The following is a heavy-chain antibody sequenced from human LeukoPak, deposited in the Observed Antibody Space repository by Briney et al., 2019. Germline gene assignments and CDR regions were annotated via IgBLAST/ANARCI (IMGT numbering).Heavy chain of an antibody. D-gene: IGHD3-10*01. CDR3: ARDQGRGYYGSGSREFDY. Sequence: GALVKVSCKASGYTFTSYGISWVRQAPGQGLEWMGWISAYNGNTNYAQKLQGRVTMTTDTSTSTAYMELRSLRSDDTAVYYCARDQGRGYYGSGSREFDYWGQGTLVTVSS. V-gene: IGHV1-18*01. CDR2: ISAYNGNT. J-gene: IGHJ4*02. CDR1: GYTFTSYG.